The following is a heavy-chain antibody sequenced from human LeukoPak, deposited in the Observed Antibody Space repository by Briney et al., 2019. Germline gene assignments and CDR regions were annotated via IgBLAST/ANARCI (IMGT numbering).Heavy chain of an antibody. CDR1: GGSISSYY. CDR2: IYYSGST. D-gene: IGHD6-13*01. J-gene: IGHJ6*02. Sequence: PSETLSLTCTVSGGSISSYYWSWIRQPPGKGLEWIGYIYYSGSTNYNPSLKSRVTISVDTSKNQFSLKLSSVTAADTAVYYCARVAQYSSSWYVNYYYYGMDVRGQGTTVTVSS. CDR3: ARVAQYSSSWYVNYYYYGMDV. V-gene: IGHV4-59*01.